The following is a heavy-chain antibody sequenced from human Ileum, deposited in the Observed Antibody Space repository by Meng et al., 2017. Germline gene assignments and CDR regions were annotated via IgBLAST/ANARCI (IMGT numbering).Heavy chain of an antibody. CDR3: AASLDGNRFDP. Sequence: VQLQESGPGLVKSSQTLSLTCTVSGGSISSGDYYWSWIRHPPGKGLEWIGYIFDTGPPSYSPPLRSRLSISMDTSKNQFSLRLTSVSAADTAVYYCAASLDGNRFDPWGQGTLVTVSS. CDR2: IFDTGPP. CDR1: GGSISSGDYY. D-gene: IGHD1-26*01. J-gene: IGHJ5*02. V-gene: IGHV4-30-4*01.